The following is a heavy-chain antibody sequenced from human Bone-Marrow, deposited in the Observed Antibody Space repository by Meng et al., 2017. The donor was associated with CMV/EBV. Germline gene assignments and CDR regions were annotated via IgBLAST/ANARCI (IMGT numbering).Heavy chain of an antibody. CDR2: INSDGSST. CDR3: ARMFRNVWSGYSFDY. V-gene: IGHV3-74*01. CDR1: GFTFSSYW. Sequence: GESLKISCAASGFTFSSYWMHWVRQAPGKGLVWVSRINSDGSSTSYADSVKGRFTISRDNAKNTLYLQMNSLRAEDTAVYYCARMFRNVWSGYSFDYCGQGTLVTVSS. D-gene: IGHD3-3*01. J-gene: IGHJ4*02.